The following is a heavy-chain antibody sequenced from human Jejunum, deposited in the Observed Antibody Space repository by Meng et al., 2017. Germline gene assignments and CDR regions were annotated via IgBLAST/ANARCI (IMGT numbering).Heavy chain of an antibody. Sequence: HVCLRGLGPGLVKPSGTRSLTCAVSGDFTSSSDRWTWVRQAPGRGLEWIGEVWHSGATYYNPSLESRLTISIDTSNNRFSLELSSATAADTAVYYCARGVLERYFDYWGQGALVTVSS. CDR3: ARGVLERYFDY. D-gene: IGHD3-10*01. CDR2: VWHSGAT. CDR1: GDFTSSSDR. J-gene: IGHJ4*02. V-gene: IGHV4-4*02.